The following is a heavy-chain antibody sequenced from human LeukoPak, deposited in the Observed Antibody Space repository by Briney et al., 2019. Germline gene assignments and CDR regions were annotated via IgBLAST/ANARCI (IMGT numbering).Heavy chain of an antibody. V-gene: IGHV1-2*02. D-gene: IGHD4-23*01. CDR2: INPNSGGT. CDR3: AGDYGLKATLVNWFDP. Sequence: GASVKVSCKASGYTFTGYYMHWVRQAPGQGLEWMGWINPNSGGTNYAQKFQGRVTMTRDTSISTAYMELSRLRSDDTAVYYCAGDYGLKATLVNWFDPWGQGTLVTVSS. J-gene: IGHJ5*02. CDR1: GYTFTGYY.